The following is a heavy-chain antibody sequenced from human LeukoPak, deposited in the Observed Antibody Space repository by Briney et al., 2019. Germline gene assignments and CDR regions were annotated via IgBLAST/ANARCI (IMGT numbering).Heavy chain of an antibody. D-gene: IGHD3-22*01. CDR1: GFTVSGNY. CDR2: IYTDGST. V-gene: IGHV3-53*01. CDR3: ARDRSSGSDFIFDY. Sequence: GRSLRLSCAVSGFTVSGNYMNWVRQAPGMGLEWVSVIYTDGSTYYADSVRGRFTISRDNSKNTLYLQMNTLRGEDTAVYYCARDRSSGSDFIFDYWGQGTLVTVSS. J-gene: IGHJ4*02.